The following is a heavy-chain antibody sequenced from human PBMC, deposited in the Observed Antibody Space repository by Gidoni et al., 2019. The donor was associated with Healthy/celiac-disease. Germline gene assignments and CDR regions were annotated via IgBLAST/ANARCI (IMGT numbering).Heavy chain of an antibody. J-gene: IGHJ4*02. CDR2: ISGSGGST. V-gene: IGHV3-23*01. D-gene: IGHD1-7*01. CDR3: AIRTGTTGVSNY. Sequence: APGKGLEWVSAISGSGGSTNYADSVKGRFTIARENSKNTLYRQMDGRRAEDTAVYYCAIRTGTTGVSNYWGQGTLVTVSS.